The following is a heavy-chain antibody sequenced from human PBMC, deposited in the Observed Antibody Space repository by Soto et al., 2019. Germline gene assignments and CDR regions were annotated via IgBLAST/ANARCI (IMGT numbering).Heavy chain of an antibody. CDR1: GGSISSGDYY. D-gene: IGHD2-15*01. J-gene: IGHJ4*02. V-gene: IGHV4-30-4*01. CDR2: IYYSGST. Sequence: QVQLQESGPGLVKPSQTLSPTCTVSGGSISSGDYYWSWIRQPPGKGLEWIGYIYYSGSTYYNPSLKSRVTTPVDTSKNQSALRLSSVTAADTAGYYGASYGGSSVYFAYWGQGTLVTVSS. CDR3: ASYGGSSVYFAY.